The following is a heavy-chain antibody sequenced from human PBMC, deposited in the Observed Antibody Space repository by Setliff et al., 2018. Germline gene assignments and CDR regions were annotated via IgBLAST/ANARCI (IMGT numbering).Heavy chain of an antibody. CDR2: IYSSGST. Sequence: SETLSLTCTVSGGSISSDYWSWIRQPPGKGLEWIGYIYSSGSTKYNPSLKSRVTISVDTSKNQFSLKLNSVTAADTAIYYCARDGLGAFSLRSMDVWGKGTTVTVSS. CDR3: ARDGLGAFSLRSMDV. CDR1: GGSISSDY. V-gene: IGHV4-4*08. D-gene: IGHD3-3*02. J-gene: IGHJ6*04.